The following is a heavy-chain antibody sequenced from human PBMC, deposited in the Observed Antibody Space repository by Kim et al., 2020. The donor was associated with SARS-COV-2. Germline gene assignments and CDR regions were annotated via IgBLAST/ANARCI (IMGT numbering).Heavy chain of an antibody. CDR3: AKDLTTFGELLSNDFDY. CDR2: ISYDGSNK. CDR1: GFTFSSYG. D-gene: IGHD3-10*01. Sequence: GGSLRLSCAASGFTFSSYGMHWVRQAPGKGLEWVAVISYDGSNKYYADSVKGRFTISRDNSKNTLYLQMNSLRAEDTAVYYCAKDLTTFGELLSNDFDYWGQGTLVTVSS. J-gene: IGHJ4*02. V-gene: IGHV3-30*18.